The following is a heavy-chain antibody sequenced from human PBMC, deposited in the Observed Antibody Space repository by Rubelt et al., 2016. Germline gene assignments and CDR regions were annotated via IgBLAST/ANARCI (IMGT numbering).Heavy chain of an antibody. CDR1: GGSFSGYY. Sequence: QVQLQQWGAGLLKPSETLSLTCAVYGGSFSGYYWSWIRQPPGKGLEWIGEIYHSGSTNYNPSLKSRVTISVDTAKNQFSLKLSSVTAADTAVYYCARVRYSSWFDPWGQGTLVTVSS. J-gene: IGHJ5*02. V-gene: IGHV4-34*01. D-gene: IGHD6-19*01. CDR3: ARVRYSSWFDP. CDR2: IYHSGST.